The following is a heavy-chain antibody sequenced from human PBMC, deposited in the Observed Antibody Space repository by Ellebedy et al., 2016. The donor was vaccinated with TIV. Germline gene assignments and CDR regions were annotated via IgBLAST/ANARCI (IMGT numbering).Heavy chain of an antibody. CDR2: ISPENGNT. J-gene: IGHJ4*02. Sequence: ASVKVSXXASGYTFTKNGVVWVRQAPGQGLEWVGWISPENGNTKYAQKLQGRVTLTTDTSTSTAYMELRSLRSDDTAVYFCAKATVVRPAEFDYWGPGTLVTVSS. V-gene: IGHV1-18*01. CDR3: AKATVVRPAEFDY. D-gene: IGHD2-15*01. CDR1: GYTFTKNG.